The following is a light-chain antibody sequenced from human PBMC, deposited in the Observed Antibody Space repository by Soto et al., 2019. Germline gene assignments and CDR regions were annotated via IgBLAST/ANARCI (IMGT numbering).Light chain of an antibody. CDR3: SSCAGNTNPYV. V-gene: IGLV2-8*01. CDR2: EVS. Sequence: QSALTQPPSASGSPGQSVTISCTGTSSDIGGYNYVSWYQHHPGKAPKLIIWEVSKRPSGVPDRFSGSKSGNTASLTVSGLQAEDEDDYYCSSCAGNTNPYVFGTGTKLTVL. J-gene: IGLJ1*01. CDR1: SSDIGGYNY.